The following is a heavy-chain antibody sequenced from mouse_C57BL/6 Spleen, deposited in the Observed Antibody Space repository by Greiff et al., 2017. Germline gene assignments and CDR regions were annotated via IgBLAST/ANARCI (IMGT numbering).Heavy chain of an antibody. V-gene: IGHV5-17*01. J-gene: IGHJ1*03. CDR1: GFTFSDSG. CDR3: ARGGRGYVDV. D-gene: IGHD3-3*01. Sequence: EVKLVESGGGLVQPGGSLKLSCAASGFTFSDSGMHWVRQAPEKGLEWVAYISSGSSTIYYADTVKGRVTISSDNAKKTLFLQMTSLRSEDTAMYYCARGGRGYVDVWGTGTTVTVSS. CDR2: ISSGSSTI.